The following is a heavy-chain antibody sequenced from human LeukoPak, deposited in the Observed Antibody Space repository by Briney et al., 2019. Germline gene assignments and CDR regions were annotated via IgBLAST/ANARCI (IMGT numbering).Heavy chain of an antibody. CDR2: IYSGGST. Sequence: GGSLRLSCAASGFTVSSNYMSWVRQAPGKGLEWVSVIYSGGSTYYADSVKGRFTISRDNSKNTLYLQMNSLRAEDTAVYYCARDRGLLYGMDVWGQGTTVTVSS. D-gene: IGHD3-10*01. J-gene: IGHJ6*02. CDR3: ARDRGLLYGMDV. CDR1: GFTVSSNY. V-gene: IGHV3-53*01.